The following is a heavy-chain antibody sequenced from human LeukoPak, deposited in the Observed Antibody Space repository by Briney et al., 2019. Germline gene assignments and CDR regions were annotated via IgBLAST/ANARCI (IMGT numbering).Heavy chain of an antibody. D-gene: IGHD4-23*01. CDR1: GYTFTSYG. V-gene: IGHV1-24*01. Sequence: ASVKVSCKASGYTFTSYGISWVRQAPGKGLEWMGGFDPEDGETIYAQKFQGRVTMTEDTSTDTAYMELSSLRSEDTAVYYCATYRGNSPYFDYWGQGTLVTVSS. CDR2: FDPEDGET. J-gene: IGHJ4*02. CDR3: ATYRGNSPYFDY.